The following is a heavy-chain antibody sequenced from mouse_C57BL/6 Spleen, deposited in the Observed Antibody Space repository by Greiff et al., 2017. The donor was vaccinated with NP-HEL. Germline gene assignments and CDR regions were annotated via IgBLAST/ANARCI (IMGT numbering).Heavy chain of an antibody. V-gene: IGHV1-82*01. CDR1: GYAFSSSW. CDR3: AREGGNGNYEDWYFDV. J-gene: IGHJ1*03. D-gene: IGHD2-1*01. Sequence: QVHVKQSGPELVKPGASVKISCKASGYAFSSSWMNWVKQRPGKGLEWIGRIYPGDGDTNYNGKFKGKATLTADKSSSTAYMQLSSLTSEDSAVYFCAREGGNGNYEDWYFDVWGTGTTVTVSS. CDR2: IYPGDGDT.